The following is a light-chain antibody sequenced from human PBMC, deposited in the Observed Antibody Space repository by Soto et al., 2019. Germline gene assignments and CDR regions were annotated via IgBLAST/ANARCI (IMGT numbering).Light chain of an antibody. CDR2: WAS. CDR1: QSVFYSSNDKNY. V-gene: IGKV4-1*01. Sequence: DIVMTQSPDSLAVSLGERATINCKSSQSVFYSSNDKNYLAWYQQKPGQPPKLLIYWASTRESGVPDRFSGSGSGTDFTLIISSMQSEDVSVYYCQQYYHTPLTFGGGTEVETK. J-gene: IGKJ4*01. CDR3: QQYYHTPLT.